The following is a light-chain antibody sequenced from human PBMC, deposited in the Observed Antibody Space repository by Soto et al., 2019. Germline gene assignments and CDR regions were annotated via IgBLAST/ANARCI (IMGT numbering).Light chain of an antibody. CDR1: QGISNY. J-gene: IGKJ5*01. Sequence: DIQLTQSPSFLSASVGDRVTITCRASQGISNYLAWYQQKAGKAPNLLINAASTLQSGVPSRFTGSGSGTEFTLTFSSLQPEDFATYYCQQLDSYPITFGQGTRLEIK. CDR3: QQLDSYPIT. V-gene: IGKV1-9*01. CDR2: AAS.